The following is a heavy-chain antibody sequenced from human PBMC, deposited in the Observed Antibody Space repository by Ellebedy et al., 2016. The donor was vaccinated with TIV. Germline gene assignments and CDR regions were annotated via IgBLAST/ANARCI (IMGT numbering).Heavy chain of an antibody. Sequence: GGSLRLSCAASGFSVISNYMSWVRQAPGKGMEWVSLINSGGNRFYADSVKGRFTISIDKSNNSLYLQMNSLRGEDTAVYYCARDDAYDVWGQGTKVTVSS. J-gene: IGHJ3*01. CDR3: ARDDAYDV. CDR1: GFSVISNY. V-gene: IGHV3-53*01. CDR2: INSGGNR.